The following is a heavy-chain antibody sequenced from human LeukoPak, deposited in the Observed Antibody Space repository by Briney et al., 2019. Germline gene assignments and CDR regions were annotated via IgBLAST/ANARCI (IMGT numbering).Heavy chain of an antibody. Sequence: GASVKVSCKASECTFTGYYMHWVRQAPGQGLEWMGWINPNSGGTNYAQKFQGRVTMTRDTSISTAYMELSRLRSDDTAVYYCARDWHSSSSHFDYWGQGTLVTVSS. CDR1: ECTFTGYY. CDR3: ARDWHSSSSHFDY. D-gene: IGHD6-6*01. V-gene: IGHV1-2*02. J-gene: IGHJ4*02. CDR2: INPNSGGT.